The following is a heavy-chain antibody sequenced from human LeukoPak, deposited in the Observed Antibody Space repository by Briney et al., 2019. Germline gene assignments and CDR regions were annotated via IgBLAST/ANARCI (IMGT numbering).Heavy chain of an antibody. Sequence: SETLSLTCSVSGDSVSSGSYYWAWIRQPPGKGLEWIGYIYYSGSTNYNPSLKSRVTISVDTSKNQFSLKLSSVTAADTAVYYCARGDRREYYFDYWGQGTLVTVSS. CDR1: GDSVSSGSYY. D-gene: IGHD3-10*01. CDR2: IYYSGST. CDR3: ARGDRREYYFDY. V-gene: IGHV4-61*01. J-gene: IGHJ4*02.